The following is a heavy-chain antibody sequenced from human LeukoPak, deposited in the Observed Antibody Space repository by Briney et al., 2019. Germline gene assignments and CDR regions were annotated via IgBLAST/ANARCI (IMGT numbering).Heavy chain of an antibody. CDR2: IYNSANT. Sequence: KPSETLSLTCTVSGGSISSYYWSWIRQPPGKGLEWIGYIYNSANTNYNPSLKSRVTISVDTSKNQFSLKLSSVTAADTAVYYCASHTYYYDSSGPLDAFDIWGQGTMVTVSS. D-gene: IGHD3-22*01. CDR3: ASHTYYYDSSGPLDAFDI. CDR1: GGSISSYY. V-gene: IGHV4-59*08. J-gene: IGHJ3*02.